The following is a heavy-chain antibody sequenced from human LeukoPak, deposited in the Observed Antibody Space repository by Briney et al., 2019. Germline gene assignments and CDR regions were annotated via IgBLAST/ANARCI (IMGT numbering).Heavy chain of an antibody. J-gene: IGHJ4*02. D-gene: IGHD1-26*01. CDR2: IYTSGST. CDR3: ARDLYSGSYFYYFDY. V-gene: IGHV4-61*02. CDR1: GGSISSGSYY. Sequence: PSQTLSLTCTVPGGSISSGSYYWSWIRQPAGKGLEWIGRIYTSGSTNYNPSLKSRVTISVDTSKNQFSLKLSSVTAADTAVYYCARDLYSGSYFYYFDYWGQGTLVTVSS.